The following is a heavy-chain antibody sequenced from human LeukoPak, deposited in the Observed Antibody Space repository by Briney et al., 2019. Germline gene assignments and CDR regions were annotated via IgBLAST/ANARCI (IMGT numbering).Heavy chain of an antibody. CDR3: ARVSSSSSSY. V-gene: IGHV1-46*01. CDR1: GYTFTSYY. Sequence: GGSLRLSCAASGYTFTSYYMHWVRQAPGQGLEWMGIINPSGGSTSYAQKFQGRVTMTRDTSTSTVYMELSSLRSEDTAVYYCARVSSSSSSYWGQGTLVTVSS. D-gene: IGHD6-13*01. CDR2: INPSGGST. J-gene: IGHJ4*02.